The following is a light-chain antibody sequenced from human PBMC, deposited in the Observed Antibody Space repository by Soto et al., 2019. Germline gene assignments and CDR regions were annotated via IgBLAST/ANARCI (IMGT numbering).Light chain of an antibody. CDR3: QQYSNWGLF. J-gene: IGKJ4*01. Sequence: VLTQSPATLSVSPGERVTLSCSASENVGTNLAWYHQRPGQPPRLLIYGSSTRATGISATFSGSGSRTDFTLTISSLKSEDSAVYYCQQYSNWGLFVGGGTRVEIK. CDR2: GSS. CDR1: ENVGTN. V-gene: IGKV3D-15*01.